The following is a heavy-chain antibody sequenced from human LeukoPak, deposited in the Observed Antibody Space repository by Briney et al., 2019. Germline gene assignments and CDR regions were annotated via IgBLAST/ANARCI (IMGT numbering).Heavy chain of an antibody. D-gene: IGHD6-13*01. CDR3: AKDRSYSKPRGVNDY. Sequence: ETLSLTCAVYGGSFSGYYWSWVRRAPGKGLEWISSISGSGGSTYYADSVKGRFTISRDNSKNTLYLQMNSLRAEDTAVYYCAKDRSYSKPRGVNDYWGQGTLVTVSS. J-gene: IGHJ4*02. CDR1: GGSFSGYY. CDR2: ISGSGGST. V-gene: IGHV3-23*01.